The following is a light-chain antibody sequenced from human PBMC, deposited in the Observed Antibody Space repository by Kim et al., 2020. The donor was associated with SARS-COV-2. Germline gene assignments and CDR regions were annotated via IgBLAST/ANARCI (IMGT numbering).Light chain of an antibody. Sequence: ALVGDRVTSTCRASQGLSGSLAWYQQKPGTAPKLLIYSTSSLVSGVPPRFSGSGSGTDFTLTINSLQPEDCATYYCQQANIFPLTFGQGTRLEIK. CDR2: STS. V-gene: IGKV1-12*01. CDR3: QQANIFPLT. CDR1: QGLSGS. J-gene: IGKJ5*01.